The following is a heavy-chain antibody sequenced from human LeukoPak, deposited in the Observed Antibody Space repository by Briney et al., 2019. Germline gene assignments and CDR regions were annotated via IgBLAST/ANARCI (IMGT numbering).Heavy chain of an antibody. D-gene: IGHD4-11*01. CDR2: IYYTGST. Sequence: SETLSLTCSVSGGSISSYYWSWIRQPPGKGLELIGYIYYTGSTNYNPSLESRVTISIDTSKRQLSLKLRSVTAADTAVYYCARDRRESSKPNDAFDIWGQGTMVTVSS. CDR1: GGSISSYY. J-gene: IGHJ3*02. CDR3: ARDRRESSKPNDAFDI. V-gene: IGHV4-59*01.